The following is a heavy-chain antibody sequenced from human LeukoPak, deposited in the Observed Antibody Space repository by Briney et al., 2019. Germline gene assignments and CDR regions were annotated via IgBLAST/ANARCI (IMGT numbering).Heavy chain of an antibody. CDR2: IASDGSST. Sequence: PGGSLRLSYAASGFTFSSYWMNWVRQAPGKGLVWVSRIASDGSSTTYADSVKGRFSISRDNAKNTLYLQMNSLRAEDTAVYYCAKKNYHRFDYWGQGTLVTVSS. J-gene: IGHJ4*02. D-gene: IGHD5-24*01. CDR3: AKKNYHRFDY. CDR1: GFTFSSYW. V-gene: IGHV3-74*01.